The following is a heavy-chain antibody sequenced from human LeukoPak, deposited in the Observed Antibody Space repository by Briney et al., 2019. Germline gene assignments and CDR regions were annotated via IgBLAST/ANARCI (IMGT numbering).Heavy chain of an antibody. CDR1: GGSISSSLHY. Sequence: SETLSLTCSVSGGSISSSLHYWAWTRQPPGKGLEWLATISESGTTYYNPSLKSRVTISVDTSKNQFSLNLGSVTAADTAVYYCARYSGSYFDYWGQGALVTVSS. V-gene: IGHV4-39*01. CDR3: ARYSGSYFDY. D-gene: IGHD6-19*01. J-gene: IGHJ4*02. CDR2: ISESGTT.